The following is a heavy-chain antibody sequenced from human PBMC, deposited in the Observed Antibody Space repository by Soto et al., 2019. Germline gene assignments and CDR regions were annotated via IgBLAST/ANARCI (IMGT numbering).Heavy chain of an antibody. V-gene: IGHV1-18*01. J-gene: IGHJ4*02. CDR1: GYTFASYA. Sequence: QVQLVQSGAEVKKPGASVKVSCKASGYTFASYAISWMRQAPGQGLEWMGWISAYNGNTNYAQKPQRRITMXTDTSTSTAYMELRSLRSNDTAVYYCARDPPPPDYWGQGTLVTVSS. CDR2: ISAYNGNT. CDR3: ARDPPPPDY.